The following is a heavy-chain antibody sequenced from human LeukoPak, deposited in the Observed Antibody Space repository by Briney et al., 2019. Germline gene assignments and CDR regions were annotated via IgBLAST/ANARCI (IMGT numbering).Heavy chain of an antibody. CDR3: ATKEDIVVVPAAMDFYYYYYMDV. Sequence: SVKVSCKASGYTFTSYYMHWVRQAPGQGLEWMGGIIPIFGTANYAQKFQGRVTITTDESTSTAYMELSSLRSEDTAVYYCATKEDIVVVPAAMDFYYYYYMDVWGKGTTVTVSS. V-gene: IGHV1-69*05. CDR2: IIPIFGTA. D-gene: IGHD2-2*01. CDR1: GYTFTSYY. J-gene: IGHJ6*03.